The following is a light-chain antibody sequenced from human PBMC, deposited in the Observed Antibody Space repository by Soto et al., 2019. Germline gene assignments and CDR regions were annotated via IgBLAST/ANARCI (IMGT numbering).Light chain of an antibody. CDR1: CSNIGSNS. CDR2: RNN. V-gene: IGLV1-47*01. J-gene: IGLJ1*01. CDR3: ATWDDSLNLLYV. Sequence: QSALTQPPSASGTPGQRVTIACSGSCSNIGSNSVYWYQQLPGTAPKLLIYRNNQRPSGVPDRFSGSKSGTSASLAISGLRSEDEADYYCATWDDSLNLLYVFGAGTKVTVL.